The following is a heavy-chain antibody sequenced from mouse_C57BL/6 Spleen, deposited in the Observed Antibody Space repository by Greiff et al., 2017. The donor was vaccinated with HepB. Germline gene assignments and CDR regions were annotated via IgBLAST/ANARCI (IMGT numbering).Heavy chain of an antibody. V-gene: IGHV1-69*01. J-gene: IGHJ2*01. D-gene: IGHD2-12*01. CDR2: IDPSDSYT. CDR1: GYTFTSYW. Sequence: QVQLQQPGAELVMPGASVKLSCKASGYTFTSYWMHWVKQRPGQGLEWIGEIDPSDSYTNYNQKFKGNSTLTVDKSSSTAYMQLSSLTSEDSAVYYCARGAGYDDYWGQGTTLTVSS. CDR3: ARGAGYDDY.